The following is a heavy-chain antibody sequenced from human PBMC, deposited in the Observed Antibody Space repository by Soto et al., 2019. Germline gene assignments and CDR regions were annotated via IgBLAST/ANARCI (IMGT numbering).Heavy chain of an antibody. V-gene: IGHV3-9*01. CDR2: ISWNSGSI. Sequence: GGSLRLSCAASGFTFDDYAMHWVRQAPGKGLEWVSGISWNSGSIGYADSVKGRFTISRDNAKNSLYLQMNSLRAEDTALYYCAKDLGYSSSWYYFDYWGQGTLVTVSS. D-gene: IGHD6-13*01. CDR3: AKDLGYSSSWYYFDY. CDR1: GFTFDDYA. J-gene: IGHJ4*02.